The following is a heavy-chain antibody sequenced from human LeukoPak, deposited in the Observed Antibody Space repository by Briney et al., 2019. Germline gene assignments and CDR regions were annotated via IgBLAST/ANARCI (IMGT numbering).Heavy chain of an antibody. CDR1: GFTFSSYS. D-gene: IGHD6-13*01. CDR2: ISSSSSYI. Sequence: GGSLRLSCAASGFTFSSYSMNWVRQAPGKGLEWVSSISSSSSYIYYADSVKGRFTISRDNAKNSLYLQMNSLRAEDTAVYYCARRRSSSWPVFDYWGQGTLVTVSS. J-gene: IGHJ4*02. CDR3: ARRRSSSWPVFDY. V-gene: IGHV3-21*01.